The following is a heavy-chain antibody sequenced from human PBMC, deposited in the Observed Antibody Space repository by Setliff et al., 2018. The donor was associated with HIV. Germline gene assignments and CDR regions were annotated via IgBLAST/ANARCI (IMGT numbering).Heavy chain of an antibody. CDR3: AKGHYSSGDSKQDGFDT. D-gene: IGHD3-22*01. CDR1: GFTFSNYA. Sequence: PGESLKISCAASGFTFSNYAMNWVRQAPGKGLEWASTISGSGGLTFYADSVKGRFTISRDNSKNTLYLQMNSLRAEDTVVYYCAKGHYSSGDSKQDGFDTWGQGIMVTVSS. CDR2: ISGSGGLT. V-gene: IGHV3-23*01. J-gene: IGHJ3*02.